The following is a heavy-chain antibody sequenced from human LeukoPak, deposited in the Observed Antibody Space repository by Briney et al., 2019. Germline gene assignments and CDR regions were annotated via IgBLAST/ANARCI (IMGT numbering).Heavy chain of an antibody. CDR2: ISYDGSNK. J-gene: IGHJ6*04. V-gene: IGHV3-30*04. Sequence: GGSLRLSCAASGFTFSSYAMHWVRQAPGKGLEWVAVISYDGSNKYYADSVKGRFTISRDNSKNTLYLRMNSLRAEDTAVYYCAKNHYYGSGSYYYYYGMDVWGKGTTVTVSS. CDR1: GFTFSSYA. CDR3: AKNHYYGSGSYYYYYGMDV. D-gene: IGHD3-10*01.